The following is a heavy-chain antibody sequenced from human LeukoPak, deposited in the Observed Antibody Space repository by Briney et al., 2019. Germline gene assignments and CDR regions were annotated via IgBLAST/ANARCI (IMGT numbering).Heavy chain of an antibody. V-gene: IGHV3-74*01. CDR2: VIRDGSFT. D-gene: IGHD5-24*01. J-gene: IGHJ4*02. CDR3: VRDGDDFNFYY. CDR1: GFTFISYW. Sequence: GGSLRLSCAASGFTFISYWMHWVRQAPGKGLGWVSRVIRDGSFTNYADAVKGRFTISRDNAKNTLYLQMSSLRAEDTAVYLCVRDGDDFNFYYWGQGSLVTVSS.